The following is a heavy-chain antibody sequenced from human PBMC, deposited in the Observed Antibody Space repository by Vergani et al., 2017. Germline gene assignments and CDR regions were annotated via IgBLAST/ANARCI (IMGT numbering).Heavy chain of an antibody. Sequence: EVQLVESGGGLVQPGGSLRLSCAASGFTFSSYWMSWVRQAPGKGLEWVANIKQDGSEKYYVDSVKGRFTISRDNAKNSLYLQMNSLRAEDTAVYYCARDGLYYDILTGYYPHDYWGQGTLVTVSS. CDR2: IKQDGSEK. CDR1: GFTFSSYW. CDR3: ARDGLYYDILTGYYPHDY. J-gene: IGHJ4*02. V-gene: IGHV3-7*01. D-gene: IGHD3-9*01.